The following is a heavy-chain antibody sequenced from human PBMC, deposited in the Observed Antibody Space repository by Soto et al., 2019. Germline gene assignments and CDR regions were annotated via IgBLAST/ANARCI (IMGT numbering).Heavy chain of an antibody. Sequence: PGGSLRLSCAASGFTFSSYSMNWVRQAPGKGLEWVSSISGSTNYIYYADPVKGRFTISRDNAKNSLYLQMNSLRAEDTAVYYCARTISTYYYYYYGMDVWGQGTTVTVSS. D-gene: IGHD3-3*01. CDR3: ARTISTYYYYYYGMDV. CDR1: GFTFSSYS. CDR2: ISGSTNYI. J-gene: IGHJ6*02. V-gene: IGHV3-21*01.